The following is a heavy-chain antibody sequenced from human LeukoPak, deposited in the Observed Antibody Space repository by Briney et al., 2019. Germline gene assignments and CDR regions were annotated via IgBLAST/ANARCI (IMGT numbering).Heavy chain of an antibody. D-gene: IGHD1-26*01. Sequence: PGGSLRLSCAASGFTLSSYAMSWVRQAPGKGLEWVSVISGSGGSTFYADSVKGRFTISRDNSKSTLYLQMNSLRAEDAAVYHCAKMGGGSYLFYFDYWGQGTLVTVSS. J-gene: IGHJ4*02. CDR1: GFTLSSYA. CDR2: ISGSGGST. V-gene: IGHV3-23*01. CDR3: AKMGGGSYLFYFDY.